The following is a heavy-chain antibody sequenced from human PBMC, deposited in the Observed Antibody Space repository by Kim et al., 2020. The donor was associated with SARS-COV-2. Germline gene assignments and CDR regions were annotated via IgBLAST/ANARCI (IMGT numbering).Heavy chain of an antibody. J-gene: IGHJ4*02. CDR2: INTNTGNS. V-gene: IGHV7-4-1*02. CDR1: GYTFTSYA. Sequence: ASVKVSCKASGYTFTSYAMNWVRQAPGQGLEWMGWINTNTGNSTYAQGFTGRFVFSLDTSVSTAYLQISSLKAEDTAVYYCARDFVTGGNSENFDYWGQGTLVTVSS. D-gene: IGHD2-21*02. CDR3: ARDFVTGGNSENFDY.